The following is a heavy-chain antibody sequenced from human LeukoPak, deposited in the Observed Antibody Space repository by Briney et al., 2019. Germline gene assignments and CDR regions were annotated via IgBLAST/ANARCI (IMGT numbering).Heavy chain of an antibody. D-gene: IGHD3-10*01. CDR2: IKQDETEI. V-gene: IGHV3-7*01. J-gene: IGHJ4*02. CDR1: GFSFRNTW. CDR3: ATGQAYYYGSGSYSPLDY. Sequence: GGSLRLSCTTSGFSFRNTWMSWVRQAPGKGLEWVANIKQDETEIYYADSMKGRFTISRDNAKRSLYLQMSNLRVEDTAVYYCATGQAYYYGSGSYSPLDYWGQGTLVTVSS.